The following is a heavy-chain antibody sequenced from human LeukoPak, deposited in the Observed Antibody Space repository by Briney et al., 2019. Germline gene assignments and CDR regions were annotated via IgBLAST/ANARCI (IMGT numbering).Heavy chain of an antibody. D-gene: IGHD1-26*01. V-gene: IGHV1-2*02. CDR2: INPNSGGT. Sequence: GASVKVSCKASGYTFTGYYMHWVRQAPGQGLEWMGWINPNSGGTNYAQKFQGRVTMTRDTSISTAYMELSRLRSDDTAVYYCARVAQVGATHFDYWGQGTLVTVSS. CDR3: ARVAQVGATHFDY. CDR1: GYTFTGYY. J-gene: IGHJ4*02.